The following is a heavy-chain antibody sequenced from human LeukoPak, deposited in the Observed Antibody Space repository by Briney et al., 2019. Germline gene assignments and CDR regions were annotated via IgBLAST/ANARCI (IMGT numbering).Heavy chain of an antibody. J-gene: IGHJ5*02. CDR3: ATLDYDKARFDP. CDR2: ISAYNGNT. Sequence: ASVKVSCKASGYTFTSYGIRWVRQAPGQGLEWMVWISAYNGNTNYAQKLQGRVTMTTDTSTSTAYMELRSLRSDDTAVYYCATLDYDKARFDPWGQGTLVTVSS. D-gene: IGHD3-9*01. CDR1: GYTFTSYG. V-gene: IGHV1-18*01.